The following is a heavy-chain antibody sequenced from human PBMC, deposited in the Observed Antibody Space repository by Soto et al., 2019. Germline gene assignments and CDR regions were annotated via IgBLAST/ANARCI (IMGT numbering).Heavy chain of an antibody. CDR3: ARFYGDYDY. D-gene: IGHD4-17*01. Sequence: QVQLQQWGAGLLKPSETLSLTCAVYGGSFSGYYWSWIRQPPGKGLEWIGEINHRGSTNYNPSLKSRVTISVDTSKNQFSLKLSSLTAAATAVYYCARFYGDYDYWGQGTLVTFSS. CDR2: INHRGST. J-gene: IGHJ4*02. V-gene: IGHV4-34*01. CDR1: GGSFSGYY.